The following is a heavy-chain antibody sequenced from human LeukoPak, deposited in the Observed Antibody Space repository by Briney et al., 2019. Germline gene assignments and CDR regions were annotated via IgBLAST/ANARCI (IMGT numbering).Heavy chain of an antibody. CDR3: ARDGRQWLVRSPSIWFDP. CDR2: IYYSGST. Sequence: SETLSLTCTVSGGSISSSSYYWGWIRQPPGKGLEWIGSIYYSGSTYYNPSLKSRVTISVDTSKNQFSLKLSSVTAADTAVYYCARDGRQWLVRSPSIWFDPWGQGTLVTVSS. J-gene: IGHJ5*02. CDR1: GGSISSSSYY. D-gene: IGHD6-19*01. V-gene: IGHV4-39*07.